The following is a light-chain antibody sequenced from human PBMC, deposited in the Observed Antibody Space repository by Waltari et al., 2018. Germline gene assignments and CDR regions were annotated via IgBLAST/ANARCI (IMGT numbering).Light chain of an antibody. V-gene: IGKV3-20*01. CDR1: QSISKY. J-gene: IGKJ1*01. Sequence: EIVLTQSPGTLSLSPGERATLSCRASQSISKYLVWYQQKPGQAPRLLIYEASIRATGIPDRFSGSGSWTDFSLIISRLEPEDFAVYYCQKYEALPATFGQGTKVEIK. CDR2: EAS. CDR3: QKYEALPAT.